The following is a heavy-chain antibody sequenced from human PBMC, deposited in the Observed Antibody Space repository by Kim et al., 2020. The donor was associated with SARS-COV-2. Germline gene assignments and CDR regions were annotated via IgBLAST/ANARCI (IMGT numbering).Heavy chain of an antibody. Sequence: GGSLRLSCAASGFTFSSYEMNWVRQAPGKGLEWVSYISSSGSTIYYADSVKGRFTISRDNAKNSLYLQMNSLRAEDTAVYYCARGGVLWFGELLSPYFDYWGQGTLVTVSS. CDR2: ISSSGSTI. J-gene: IGHJ4*02. V-gene: IGHV3-48*03. D-gene: IGHD3-10*01. CDR3: ARGGVLWFGELLSPYFDY. CDR1: GFTFSSYE.